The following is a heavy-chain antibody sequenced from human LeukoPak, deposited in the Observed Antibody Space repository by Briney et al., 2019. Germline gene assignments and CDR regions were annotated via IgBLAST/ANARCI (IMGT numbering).Heavy chain of an antibody. J-gene: IGHJ3*01. CDR1: GGSISSYY. CDR2: IYSSGNT. CDR3: ARERGILRGDAFDL. V-gene: IGHV4-4*07. D-gene: IGHD1-26*01. Sequence: SETLSLTRSVSGGSISSYYWSWIRQPPGKGLEWIGRIYSSGNTNYNPSLESRVTMSIDTSKHQFSLKLTSVTAADTAVYYCARERGILRGDAFDLWGQGTMVTVSS.